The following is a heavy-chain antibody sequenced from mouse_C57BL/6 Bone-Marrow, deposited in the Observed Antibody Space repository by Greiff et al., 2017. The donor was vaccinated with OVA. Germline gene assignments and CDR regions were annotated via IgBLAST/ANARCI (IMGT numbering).Heavy chain of an antibody. CDR3: AIAYYSNYGGFAY. Sequence: QVQLQQPGAELVKPGASVKVSCKASGYTFTSYWMHWVKQRPGQGLEWLGRIHPSDSDTNYYQKFKGKATLTVDKSSSTAYMQLSSLTSEDSAVYYCAIAYYSNYGGFAYWGQGTLVTVSA. J-gene: IGHJ3*01. CDR1: GYTFTSYW. D-gene: IGHD2-5*01. V-gene: IGHV1-74*01. CDR2: IHPSDSDT.